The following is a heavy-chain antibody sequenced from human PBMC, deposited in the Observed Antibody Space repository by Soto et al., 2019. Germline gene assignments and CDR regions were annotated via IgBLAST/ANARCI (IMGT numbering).Heavy chain of an antibody. D-gene: IGHD3-3*01. CDR2: IYPGDSDT. CDR3: ARRSGNSGSGMDV. Sequence: GESLKISCKGSGYRFTTYWIGWVRQMPGKGLEWMGIIYPGDSDTRYSPSFQGQVTISADKSISTAYLQWSSVKASDTAMYYCARRSGNSGSGMDVWGQGTTVTSP. CDR1: GYRFTTYW. V-gene: IGHV5-51*01. J-gene: IGHJ6*02.